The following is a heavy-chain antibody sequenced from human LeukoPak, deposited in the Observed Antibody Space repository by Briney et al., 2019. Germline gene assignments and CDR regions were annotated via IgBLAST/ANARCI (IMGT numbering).Heavy chain of an antibody. V-gene: IGHV3-15*01. D-gene: IGHD1/OR15-1a*01. CDR3: TTGFRAARRTPEQN. CDR2: IKSKTDGGTT. J-gene: IGHJ4*02. Sequence: PGGSLRLSCAASGFTFSNAWMSWVRQAPGKGLEWVGRIKSKTDGGTTDYAAPVKGRFTISRDDSKNTLYLQMNSLKTEDTAVYYCTTGFRAARRTPEQNWGQGTLVTVSS. CDR1: GFTFSNAW.